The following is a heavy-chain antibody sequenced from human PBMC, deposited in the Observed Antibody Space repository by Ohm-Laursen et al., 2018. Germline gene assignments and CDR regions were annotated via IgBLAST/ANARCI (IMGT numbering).Heavy chain of an antibody. J-gene: IGHJ4*02. V-gene: IGHV3-21*01. CDR3: ARGHTSGWPAFDY. Sequence: SLRLSCAASGFTFSSYSMNWVRQAPGKGLEWVSSISSSSSYIYYADSVKGRFTISRDNAKNSLYLQMNSLRAEDTAVYYCARGHTSGWPAFDYWGQGTLLTVSS. D-gene: IGHD6-19*01. CDR1: GFTFSSYS. CDR2: ISSSSSYI.